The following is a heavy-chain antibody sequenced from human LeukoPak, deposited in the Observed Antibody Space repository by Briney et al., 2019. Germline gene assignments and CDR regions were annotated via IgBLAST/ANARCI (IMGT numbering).Heavy chain of an antibody. J-gene: IGHJ6*02. CDR3: ARSYSSSDHYYYYGMDV. CDR2: IYYSGST. D-gene: IGHD6-13*01. V-gene: IGHV4-59*08. Sequence: PSETLSLTCTVSGGSMRSSSWSWIRQPPGKGLEWIGNIYYSGSTNYNPSLKSRVTISIDTSKKRFSLKLSSVTAADTAVYYCARSYSSSDHYYYYGMDVWGQGTTVTVSS. CDR1: GGSMRSSS.